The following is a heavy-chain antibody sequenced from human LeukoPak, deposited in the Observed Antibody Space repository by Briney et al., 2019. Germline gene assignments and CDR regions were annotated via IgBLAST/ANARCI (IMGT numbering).Heavy chain of an antibody. D-gene: IGHD2-21*02. V-gene: IGHV3-21*01. CDR1: GFTFSSYT. J-gene: IGHJ3*02. CDR2: ITSSSSYI. Sequence: GGSLRLSCAASGFTFSSYTMNWVRQAPGKGLEWVSSITSSSSYIYYADSVKGRFTISRDNAKNSLYLQMNSLRAEDTAVYYCARVRCGGDCYSGAFDIWGQGTMVTVSS. CDR3: ARVRCGGDCYSGAFDI.